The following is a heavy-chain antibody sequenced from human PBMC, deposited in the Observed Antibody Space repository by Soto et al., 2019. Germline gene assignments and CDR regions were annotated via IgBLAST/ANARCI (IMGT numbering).Heavy chain of an antibody. J-gene: IGHJ4*02. CDR1: GFTFSSYG. V-gene: IGHV3-33*01. CDR3: ARVRPLGYCSGGSCYVFDY. CDR2: IWYDGSNK. D-gene: IGHD2-15*01. Sequence: GGSLRLSCAASGFTFSSYGMHWVRQAPGKGLEWVAVIWYDGSNKYYADSVKGRFTISRDNSKNTLYLQMNSLRAEDTAVYYCARVRPLGYCSGGSCYVFDYWGQGTLVTVSS.